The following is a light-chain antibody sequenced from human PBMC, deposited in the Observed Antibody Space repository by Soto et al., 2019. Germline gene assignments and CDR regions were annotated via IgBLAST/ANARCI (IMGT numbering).Light chain of an antibody. CDR3: QQYNHYWT. CDR1: QSISSW. V-gene: IGKV1-5*01. Sequence: DIQRAQSPSTLSASVVYRVTITCRASQSISSWLAWYQQKPGKAPKVLIYDASSLESGVPSRFSGSGSGTEFSLTISSLQPDDFATYYCQQYNHYWTFGQGTKVDIK. CDR2: DAS. J-gene: IGKJ1*01.